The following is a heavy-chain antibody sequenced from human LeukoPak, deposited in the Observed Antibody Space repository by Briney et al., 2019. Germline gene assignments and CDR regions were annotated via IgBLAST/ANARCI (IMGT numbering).Heavy chain of an antibody. Sequence: GGSLRLSCAASGFTFSSYAMSWVRQAPGKGLEWVSAISGSGGSTYYADSVKGRFPISRDNSKNTLYLQMNSLRAEDTAVYYCAKDTADYDFWSGYYIGDYWGQGTLVTVSS. J-gene: IGHJ4*02. CDR2: ISGSGGST. CDR3: AKDTADYDFWSGYYIGDY. D-gene: IGHD3-3*01. V-gene: IGHV3-23*01. CDR1: GFTFSSYA.